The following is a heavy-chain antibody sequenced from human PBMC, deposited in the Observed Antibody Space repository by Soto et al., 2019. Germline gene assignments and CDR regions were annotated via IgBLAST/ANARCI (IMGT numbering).Heavy chain of an antibody. J-gene: IGHJ4*02. CDR3: ARVTHDSSGYYGLSIFDY. Sequence: ASVKVSCKASGYTFTSCGISWVRQAPGQGLEWMGWISAYNGNTNYAQKLQGRVTMTIDTSTSTAYMELRSLRSDDTAVYYCARVTHDSSGYYGLSIFDYWGQGTLVAVSS. V-gene: IGHV1-18*01. CDR2: ISAYNGNT. D-gene: IGHD3-22*01. CDR1: GYTFTSCG.